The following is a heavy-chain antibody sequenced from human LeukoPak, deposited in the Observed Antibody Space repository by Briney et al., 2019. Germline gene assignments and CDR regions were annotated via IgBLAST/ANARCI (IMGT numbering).Heavy chain of an antibody. D-gene: IGHD4-11*01. CDR1: GFPFSSYT. Sequence: GGSLRLSCVASGFPFSSYTMHWVRQAPGKGLEWVAVIWNDGSNQYYADSVKGRFTVSRDNSQNTLYLQMNSLRPEDTAVYYCAKDAQRGFDYSNSLENWGQGTLVTVSS. J-gene: IGHJ4*02. CDR3: AKDAQRGFDYSNSLEN. V-gene: IGHV3-33*06. CDR2: IWNDGSNQ.